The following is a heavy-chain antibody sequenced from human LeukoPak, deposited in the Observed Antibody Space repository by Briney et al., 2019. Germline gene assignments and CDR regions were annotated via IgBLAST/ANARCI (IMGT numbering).Heavy chain of an antibody. CDR2: INPNSGGT. V-gene: IGHV1-2*02. Sequence: ASVKVSCKASGYTFTGYYMHWVRQAPGQGLEGMGWINPNSGGTNYAQKFQGRVTMTRDTSISTAYMELSRLRSDDTAVYYCARVACGGDCYSHWFDPWGQGTLVTVSS. J-gene: IGHJ5*02. CDR1: GYTFTGYY. D-gene: IGHD2-21*01. CDR3: ARVACGGDCYSHWFDP.